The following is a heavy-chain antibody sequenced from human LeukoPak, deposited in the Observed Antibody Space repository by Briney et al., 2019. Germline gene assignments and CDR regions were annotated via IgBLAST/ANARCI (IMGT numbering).Heavy chain of an antibody. V-gene: IGHV3-23*01. J-gene: IGHJ6*03. CDR2: ISGGGDNT. CDR1: GFPFSDFA. Sequence: GGPLSLSCAVSGFPFSDFAMSWVRQAPGKWLEWVSTISGGGDNTYFADSGKGRFTISRDNSKNTLFLQMVSLRAEDTAVYYCAKFEGALLGNYYMDVWGKGTTVTVSS. CDR3: AKFEGALLGNYYMDV.